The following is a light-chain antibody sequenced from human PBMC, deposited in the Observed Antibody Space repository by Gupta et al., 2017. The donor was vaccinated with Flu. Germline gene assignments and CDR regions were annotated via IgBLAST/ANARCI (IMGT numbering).Light chain of an antibody. V-gene: IGLV3-1*01. J-gene: IGLJ1*01. CDR2: QDS. CDR1: KLGDKY. Sequence: SSELTQPPSVSVSPGQTASITCSGDKLGDKYACWYQQKPGQSPVLVIYQDSKRPSGIPERFSGSNSRNTATLTISGTQAMDEADYYCQAWDSSTVVFGTGTKVTVL. CDR3: QAWDSSTVV.